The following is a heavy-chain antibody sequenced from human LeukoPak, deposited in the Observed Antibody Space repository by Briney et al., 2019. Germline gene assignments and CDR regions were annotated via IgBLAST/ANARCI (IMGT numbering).Heavy chain of an antibody. CDR1: GYTFTGYY. V-gene: IGHV1-2*02. CDR3: ARGRWLQFNLGPLFDY. Sequence: ASVKVSCKASGYTFTGYYMHWVRQAPGQGLEWMGWINPNSGGTNYAQKFQGRVTMTRDTSISTAYMELSRLRSDDTAVYYCARGRWLQFNLGPLFDYWGQGTLVTVSS. CDR2: INPNSGGT. D-gene: IGHD5-24*01. J-gene: IGHJ4*02.